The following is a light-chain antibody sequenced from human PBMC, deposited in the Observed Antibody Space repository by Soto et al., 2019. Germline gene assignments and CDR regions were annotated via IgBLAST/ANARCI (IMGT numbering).Light chain of an antibody. J-gene: IGKJ2*01. CDR3: QQNGNLAFS. V-gene: IGKV3-20*01. CDR1: QVVSSSY. Sequence: EIVLTQSPGTLSLSPGESATLSCRANQVVSSSYLAWYQQKPGQAPRLLIYHASDRATDVPDRFSGSGSGTDFALTITRQEPEDFALFYCQQNGNLAFSVGQGTKLEIK. CDR2: HAS.